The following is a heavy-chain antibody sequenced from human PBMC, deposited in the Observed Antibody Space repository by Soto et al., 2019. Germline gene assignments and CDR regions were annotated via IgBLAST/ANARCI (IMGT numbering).Heavy chain of an antibody. J-gene: IGHJ6*03. CDR3: ARGCIQNGVYYYYMDV. Sequence: QVQLVQSGAEVKKPGASVKVSCKASGYTFTSYAMHWVRQAPGQRLEWMGWINAGNGNTKYSQKFQGRVTITRDTSASTAYMELSSLRSEDTAVYYCARGCIQNGVYYYYMDVWAKGPRSPSP. V-gene: IGHV1-3*01. CDR1: GYTFTSYA. D-gene: IGHD2-8*01. CDR2: INAGNGNT.